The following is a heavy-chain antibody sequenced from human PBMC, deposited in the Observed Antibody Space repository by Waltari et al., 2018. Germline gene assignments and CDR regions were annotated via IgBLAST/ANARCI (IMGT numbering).Heavy chain of an antibody. Sequence: QVQLPESGPGLIKPSETLSLTCTVPGCSVNSYYWSWIRQPAGKGLEWIGRIYANGNTNYNPSLKTRVTMSEDMSKNQVSLSLTSVTAADTAVYYCAKMAAKVGAHDAFDIWGQGTMVTVSS. V-gene: IGHV4-4*07. CDR3: AKMAAKVGAHDAFDI. CDR2: IYANGNT. CDR1: GCSVNSYY. J-gene: IGHJ3*02. D-gene: IGHD1-26*01.